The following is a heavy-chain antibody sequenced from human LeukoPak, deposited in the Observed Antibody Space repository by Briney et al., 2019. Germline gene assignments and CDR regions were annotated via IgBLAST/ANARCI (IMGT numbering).Heavy chain of an antibody. CDR3: ARGYGSGSYLNYGMDV. Sequence: SETMSLTCNVSGGSISSYYWSWIRQPPGKGLEWIGYIYYSGSTNYNPSLKSRVTISVDTSKNQFPLKLSSVTAADTAVYYCARGYGSGSYLNYGMDVWGQGTTVTVSS. CDR2: IYYSGST. J-gene: IGHJ6*02. D-gene: IGHD3-10*01. V-gene: IGHV4-59*01. CDR1: GGSISSYY.